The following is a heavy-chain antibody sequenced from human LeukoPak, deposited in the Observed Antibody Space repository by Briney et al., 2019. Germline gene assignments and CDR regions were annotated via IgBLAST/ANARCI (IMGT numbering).Heavy chain of an antibody. CDR3: ASEKKSDYGGNSGEYFQH. Sequence: ASVKVSCKASGCTFTSYGISWVRQAPGQGLEWMGWISAYNGNTNYAQKLQGRVTMTTDTSTSTAYMELRSLRSDDTAVYYCASEKKSDYGGNSGEYFQHWGQGTLVTVSS. CDR2: ISAYNGNT. CDR1: GCTFTSYG. V-gene: IGHV1-18*01. D-gene: IGHD4-23*01. J-gene: IGHJ1*01.